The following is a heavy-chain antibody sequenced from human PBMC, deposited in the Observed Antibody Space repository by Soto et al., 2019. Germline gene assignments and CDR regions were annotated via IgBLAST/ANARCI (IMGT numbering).Heavy chain of an antibody. Sequence: QVQLQESGPGLVKPSGTLSLTCAVSSGSISSSNWWRWVRQPPGKGLEWIGKIYHSGSTNYSPSLKSLVTISVDKSKSQFSLKLSSVTAAATAVYYCEIQSTVTTINGAFDIWGQGTMVTVFS. J-gene: IGHJ3*02. D-gene: IGHD4-17*01. CDR1: SGSISSSNW. CDR2: IYHSGST. CDR3: EIQSTVTTINGAFDI. V-gene: IGHV4-4*02.